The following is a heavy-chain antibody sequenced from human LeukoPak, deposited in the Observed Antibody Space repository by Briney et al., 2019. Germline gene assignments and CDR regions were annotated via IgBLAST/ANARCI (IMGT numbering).Heavy chain of an antibody. D-gene: IGHD6-19*01. CDR2: IYYSGST. CDR1: GGSISSYY. V-gene: IGHV4-59*08. J-gene: IGHJ4*02. Sequence: PSETLSLTCTVSGGSISSYYWSWIRQPPGKGLEWIGYIYYSGSTNYNPSPKSRVTISVDTSKNQFSLKLSSVTAADTAVYYCARSENYSSQAGTFDYWGQGTLVTVSS. CDR3: ARSENYSSQAGTFDY.